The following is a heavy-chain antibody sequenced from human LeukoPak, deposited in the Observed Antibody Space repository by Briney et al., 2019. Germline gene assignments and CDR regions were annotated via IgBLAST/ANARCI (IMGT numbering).Heavy chain of an antibody. V-gene: IGHV1-46*03. CDR2: INPSGGST. D-gene: IGHD2-2*03. Sequence: ASVKVSCKASGYTFTSYYMHWVRQAPGQGLGWMGIINPSGGSTSYAQKFQGRVTMTRDTSTSTVYMELSSLRSEDTAVYYCARGVDIVVVPAAIHPWGQGTLVTVSS. CDR3: ARGVDIVVVPAAIHP. CDR1: GYTFTSYY. J-gene: IGHJ5*02.